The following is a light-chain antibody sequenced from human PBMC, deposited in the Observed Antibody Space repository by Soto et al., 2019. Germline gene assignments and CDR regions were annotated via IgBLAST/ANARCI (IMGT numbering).Light chain of an antibody. CDR1: QSINNW. CDR3: QQYSTYPYT. Sequence: DIQMTQSQSTLSASVGDRVTITCRASQSINNWLAWYQQKSGKAPKVLIYMASNLESGVPSRFSGSGSGTEFTLTISGLQPEDFATYYCQQYSTYPYTFGQGTRLDIK. J-gene: IGKJ2*01. V-gene: IGKV1-5*03. CDR2: MAS.